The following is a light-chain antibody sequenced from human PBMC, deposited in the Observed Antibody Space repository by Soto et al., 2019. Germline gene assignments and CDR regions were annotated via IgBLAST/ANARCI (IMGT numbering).Light chain of an antibody. CDR3: QQYYNLPLT. J-gene: IGKJ4*01. Sequence: DIQMTQSPSSLSASVGDRVTITCQASQDLKNYLNWYQQKSGKAPKLLIYDASDLETGVPSRFSGSGSGTDFTFTINSLQPEDIATYYCQQYYNLPLTFGGGTKVEIK. V-gene: IGKV1-33*01. CDR2: DAS. CDR1: QDLKNY.